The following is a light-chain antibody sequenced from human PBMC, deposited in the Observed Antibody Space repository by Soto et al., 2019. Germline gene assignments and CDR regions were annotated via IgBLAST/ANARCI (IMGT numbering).Light chain of an antibody. J-gene: IGKJ3*01. Sequence: DIQMTQSPSSLSASVGDRVTITCRASQGISNYLAWYQQKPGKVPKLLISDAYTLQSGVPSRFSSSGSGTDFTLTISSLQPEDVATYYCQNYKSAPLLTFGPGTKVDLK. CDR3: QNYKSAPLLT. V-gene: IGKV1-27*01. CDR2: DAY. CDR1: QGISNY.